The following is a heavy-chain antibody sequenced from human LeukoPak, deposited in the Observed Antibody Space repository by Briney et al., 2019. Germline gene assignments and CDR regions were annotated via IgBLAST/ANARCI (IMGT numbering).Heavy chain of an antibody. V-gene: IGHV4-34*01. Sequence: SETLSLTCAVYGESFSGYYWSWIRQPPGKGREWIGEINHSGSTNYNPALKSRVTISVDTSKNQFSLKLSSVTAADTAVYYCARYLGPHSSSWGRYYYYYYGMDVWGQGTTVTVSS. CDR2: INHSGST. CDR1: GESFSGYY. J-gene: IGHJ6*02. D-gene: IGHD6-13*01. CDR3: ARYLGPHSSSWGRYYYYYYGMDV.